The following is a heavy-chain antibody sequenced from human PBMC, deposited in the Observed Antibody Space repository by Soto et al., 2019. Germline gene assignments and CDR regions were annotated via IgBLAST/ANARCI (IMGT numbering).Heavy chain of an antibody. D-gene: IGHD2-2*01. CDR1: GGTFSSYA. Sequence: QVQLVQSGAEVKKPGSSVKVSCKASGGTFSSYAISWVRQAPGQGLEWMGGIIPIFGTANYAQKFQGRVTVPANDSRSTAYMRMSSLRSEDTAVYYCARHVPAAGYYYGMDVWGQGTTGTVSS. J-gene: IGHJ6*02. V-gene: IGHV1-69*12. CDR2: IIPIFGTA. CDR3: ARHVPAAGYYYGMDV.